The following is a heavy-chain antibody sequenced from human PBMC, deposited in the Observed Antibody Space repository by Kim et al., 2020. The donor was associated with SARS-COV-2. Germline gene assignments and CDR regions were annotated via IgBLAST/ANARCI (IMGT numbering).Heavy chain of an antibody. CDR3: ARDPPQYYFPYYYYYGMDV. CDR2: ISSAGSNK. J-gene: IGHJ6*02. Sequence: GGSLRLSCAASGFTFSSYAMHWVRQAPGKGLEWVAVISSAGSNKYYADSVKGRFTISRDNSKNTLYLQMNSLRAEDTAVYYCARDPPQYYFPYYYYYGMDVWGQGTTVTVSS. CDR1: GFTFSSYA. D-gene: IGHD3-10*01. V-gene: IGHV3-30*04.